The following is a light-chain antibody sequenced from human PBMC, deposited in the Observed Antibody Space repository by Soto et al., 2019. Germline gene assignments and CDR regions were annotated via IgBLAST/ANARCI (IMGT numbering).Light chain of an antibody. Sequence: DIQMTQSPPSVSASVGDRVTITCRASQAINGWLSWYQQKPGKAPQLLISVASRLESGVPSRFSGSGSGTEFSLTVPSLKPEDFATYYCQQAFRFPHNFGQGTKLEI. J-gene: IGKJ2*01. V-gene: IGKV1-12*01. CDR3: QQAFRFPHN. CDR1: QAINGW. CDR2: VAS.